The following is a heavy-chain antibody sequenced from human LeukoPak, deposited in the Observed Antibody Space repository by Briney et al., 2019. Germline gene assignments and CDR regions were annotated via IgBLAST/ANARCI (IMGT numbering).Heavy chain of an antibody. V-gene: IGHV3-33*01. D-gene: IGHD2-15*01. J-gene: IGHJ4*02. CDR2: IWYDGSIK. Sequence: GGSLRLSCAASGFTFSSYAMHWVRQAPGKGLEWVAVIWYDGSIKYYADSVKGRFTISRDNSKNTLYLQMNSLRAEDTAVYYCAREWRLVAAPPGILEYWGRGTLLSDSS. CDR1: GFTFSSYA. CDR3: AREWRLVAAPPGILEY.